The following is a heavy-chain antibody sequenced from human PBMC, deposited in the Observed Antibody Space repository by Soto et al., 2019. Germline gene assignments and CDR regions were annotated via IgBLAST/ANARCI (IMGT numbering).Heavy chain of an antibody. J-gene: IGHJ6*03. D-gene: IGHD1-26*01. CDR3: AREGTGRSWGYYYMDV. V-gene: IGHV4-59*12. Sequence: SETLSLTCTVSGDSISSYYWSWIRQPPGKGLEWIGYIYYSGSTNYNPSLKSRVTISVDTSKNQFSLKLSSVTAADTAVYYCAREGTGRSWGYYYMDVWGKGTTVTVSS. CDR1: GDSISSYY. CDR2: IYYSGST.